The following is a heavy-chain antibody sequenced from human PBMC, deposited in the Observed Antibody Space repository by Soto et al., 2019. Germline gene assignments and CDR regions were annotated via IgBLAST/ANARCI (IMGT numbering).Heavy chain of an antibody. D-gene: IGHD2-15*01. Sequence: QVQLQESGPGLVKPSETLSLTCTVSGGSISSYYWSWIRQPPGKGLEWIGYIYYSGSTKYNPSLKSRVTISVDTSKNQFSLKLSSVTAADTAVYYCARGSGYCSGGSCYAWDAYFVYWGQGTLVTVSS. J-gene: IGHJ4*02. CDR1: GGSISSYY. V-gene: IGHV4-59*01. CDR2: IYYSGST. CDR3: ARGSGYCSGGSCYAWDAYFVY.